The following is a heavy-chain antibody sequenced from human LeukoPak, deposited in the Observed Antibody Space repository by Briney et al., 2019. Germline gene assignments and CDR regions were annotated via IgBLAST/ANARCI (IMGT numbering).Heavy chain of an antibody. D-gene: IGHD4-17*01. V-gene: IGHV3-11*04. CDR1: GFTFSDYY. J-gene: IGHJ1*01. CDR2: ISSSGSTI. Sequence: GGSLRLSCAASGFTFSDYYMSWIRQAPGKGQEWVSYISSSGSTIYYADSVKGRFIISRDNAKNSLYLQMNSLRAEDTAVYYCAGGRGDYHGYFQHWGQGTLVTVSS. CDR3: AGGRGDYHGYFQH.